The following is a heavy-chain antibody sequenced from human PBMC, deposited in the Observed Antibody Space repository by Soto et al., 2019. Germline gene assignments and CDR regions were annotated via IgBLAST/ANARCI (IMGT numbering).Heavy chain of an antibody. CDR3: ARECSPYLIRASFEY. CDR1: GYTFTGYF. V-gene: IGHV1-2*02. CDR2: INPNSGGT. Sequence: ASVKVPCKAFGYTFTGYFMHWVGQAPGQGLEWMGWINPNSGGTNYAQKFQGRVTMTRDTSISTAYMELSRLRSDDTAVYYCARECSPYLIRASFEYWGQGTLVIVSS. D-gene: IGHD2-8*01. J-gene: IGHJ4*02.